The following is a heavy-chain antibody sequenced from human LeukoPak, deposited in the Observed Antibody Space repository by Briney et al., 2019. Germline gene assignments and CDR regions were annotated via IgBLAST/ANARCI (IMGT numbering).Heavy chain of an antibody. CDR3: AREDYGDYNWFDP. CDR2: INPNSGGT. J-gene: IGHJ5*02. D-gene: IGHD4-17*01. Sequence: ASVKVSCKASGYTFTGYYMHWVRQAPGQGLEWMGWINPNSGGTNYAQKFQGRVTMTRDTSISTAHMELSRLRSDDTAVYYCAREDYGDYNWFDPWGQGTLVTVSS. V-gene: IGHV1-2*02. CDR1: GYTFTGYY.